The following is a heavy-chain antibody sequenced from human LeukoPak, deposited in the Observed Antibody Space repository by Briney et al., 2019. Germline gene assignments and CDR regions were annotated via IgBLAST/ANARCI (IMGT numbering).Heavy chain of an antibody. CDR3: ARAECSGGSCYWFDY. D-gene: IGHD2-15*01. CDR1: GGSFSGYY. V-gene: IGHV4-34*01. Sequence: SETLSLTCAVYGGSFSGYYWSWIRQPPGKGLEWIGEINHSGSTNYNPSLKSQVTISVDTSKNQFSLKLSSVTAADTAVYYCARAECSGGSCYWFDYWGQGTLVTVSS. CDR2: INHSGST. J-gene: IGHJ4*02.